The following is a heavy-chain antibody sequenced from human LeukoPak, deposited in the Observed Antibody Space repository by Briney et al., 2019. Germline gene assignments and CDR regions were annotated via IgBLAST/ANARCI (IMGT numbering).Heavy chain of an antibody. CDR1: GFTFGDYA. CDR2: IRSKAYGGTT. D-gene: IGHD3-10*01. CDR3: TRDGGLWFGEPRGDY. V-gene: IGHV3-49*03. Sequence: PGGSLRLSCTASGFTFGDYAMSWFRQAPGKGLEWVGFIRSKAYGGTTEYAASVKGRFTISRDDSKSIAYLQMNSLKTEDTAVYYCTRDGGLWFGEPRGDYWGQGTLVTVSS. J-gene: IGHJ4*02.